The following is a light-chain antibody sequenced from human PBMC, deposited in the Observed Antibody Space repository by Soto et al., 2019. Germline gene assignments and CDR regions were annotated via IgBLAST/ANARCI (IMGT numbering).Light chain of an antibody. CDR1: SSNIGAGYD. CDR3: QSYDSSLSYWV. V-gene: IGLV1-40*01. J-gene: IGLJ3*02. Sequence: QAVVTQPPSVSGAPGQRVTISCTGSSSNIGAGYDVHWYQQLPGTPPKLLVSGNTNRPSGVPDRFSGSKSGTSASLAITGLQAEDEADYYCQSYDSSLSYWVFGGGTKLTVL. CDR2: GNT.